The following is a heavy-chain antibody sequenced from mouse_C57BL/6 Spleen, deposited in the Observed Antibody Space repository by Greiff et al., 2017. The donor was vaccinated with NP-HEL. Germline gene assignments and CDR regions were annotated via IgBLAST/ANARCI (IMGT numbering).Heavy chain of an antibody. Sequence: EVKLVESGGGLVQSGRSLRLSCATSGFTFSDFYMEWVRQAPGKGLEWIAASRNKANDYTTEYSASVKGRFIVSRDTSQSILYLQMNALRAKDTAIYYCARDEGLDYWGQGTSVTVSS. CDR2: SRNKANDYTT. CDR3: ARDEGLDY. CDR1: GFTFSDFY. J-gene: IGHJ4*01. V-gene: IGHV7-1*01.